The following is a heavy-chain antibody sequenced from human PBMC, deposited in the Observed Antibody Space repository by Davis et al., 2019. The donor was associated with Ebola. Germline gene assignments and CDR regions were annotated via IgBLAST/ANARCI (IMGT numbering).Heavy chain of an antibody. CDR2: IYPGDSDT. V-gene: IGHV5-51*01. Sequence: GESLKISCKGSGYSFTSYWIGWVRQMPGKGLEWMGIIYPGDSDTRYSPSFQGQVTISADKSISTAYLQWSSLKASDTAMYYCARRGYCSSTSCYMDYYYMDVWGKGTTVTVSS. CDR3: ARRGYCSSTSCYMDYYYMDV. CDR1: GYSFTSYW. J-gene: IGHJ6*03. D-gene: IGHD2-2*02.